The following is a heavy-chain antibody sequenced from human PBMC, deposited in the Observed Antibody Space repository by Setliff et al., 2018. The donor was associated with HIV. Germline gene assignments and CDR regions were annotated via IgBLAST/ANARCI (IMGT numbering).Heavy chain of an antibody. CDR3: ARQTWEYYDTLTGYYRSPKNFDS. CDR2: ISYTGST. D-gene: IGHD3-9*01. V-gene: IGHV4-39*01. Sequence: LRETLSLTCTVPGGSINRSNYYWGWIRQPPGKGLEWIGTISYTGSTYYDPSLKSRVTISLDTSKNQFFLKLSSVTAPDTAIYYCARQTWEYYDTLTGYYRSPKNFDSWGQGTLVTVSS. CDR1: GGSINRSNYY. J-gene: IGHJ4*02.